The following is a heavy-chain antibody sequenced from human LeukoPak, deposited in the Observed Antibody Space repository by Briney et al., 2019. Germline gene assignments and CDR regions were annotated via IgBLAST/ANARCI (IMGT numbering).Heavy chain of an antibody. V-gene: IGHV4-39*01. D-gene: IGHD1-26*01. J-gene: IGHJ6*03. CDR3: ASMQWELLYYMDV. CDR1: GGSISSSSYY. CDR2: IYYSGST. Sequence: SETLSLTCTVSGGSISSSSYYWGWIRQPPGKGLEWIGSIYYSGSTYYNPSLKSRVTVSVDTSKNQFSLKLSSVTAADTAVYYCASMQWELLYYMDVWGKGTTVTVSS.